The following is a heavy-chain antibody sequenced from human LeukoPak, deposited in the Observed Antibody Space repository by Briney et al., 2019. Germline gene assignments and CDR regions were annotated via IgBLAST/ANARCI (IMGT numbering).Heavy chain of an antibody. D-gene: IGHD1-14*01. J-gene: IGHJ4*02. Sequence: GGSLRLSCAASGFTFSSYSMNWVRQAPGKGLEWVSYISSSSSTIYYADSVKGRFTISRDNAKNSLYLQMNSLGAEDTAVYYCARETPLDYWGQGTLVTVSS. CDR2: ISSSSSTI. CDR3: ARETPLDY. V-gene: IGHV3-48*01. CDR1: GFTFSSYS.